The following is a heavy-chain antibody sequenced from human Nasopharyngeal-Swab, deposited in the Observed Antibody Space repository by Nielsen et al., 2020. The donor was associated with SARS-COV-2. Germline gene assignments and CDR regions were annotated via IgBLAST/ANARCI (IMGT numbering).Heavy chain of an antibody. V-gene: IGHV3-9*01. Sequence: SLKISCAASGFMFGDYAMHWVRQTPGKGLEWVSGITWNSGIIGYADSVKGRSTISRDNGKKSLYLQMNSLRPEDTAFYYCAKRESYWYFDLWGRGTLVSVSS. CDR2: ITWNSGII. CDR3: AKRESYWYFDL. D-gene: IGHD3-10*01. CDR1: GFMFGDYA. J-gene: IGHJ2*01.